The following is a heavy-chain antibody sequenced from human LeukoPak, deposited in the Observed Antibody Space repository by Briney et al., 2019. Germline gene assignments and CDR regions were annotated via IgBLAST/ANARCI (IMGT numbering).Heavy chain of an antibody. J-gene: IGHJ5*02. V-gene: IGHV4-59*08. D-gene: IGHD1-26*01. Sequence: SETLSLTCTVSGGSISNYYWTWIRQPPGKALEWIGCIHYSGSTNYNPSLKSRVTISVDTSKNQFSLKLSSVTAADTAVYYCARGGLLNWFDPWGQGTLVTVSS. CDR2: IHYSGST. CDR3: ARGGLLNWFDP. CDR1: GGSISNYY.